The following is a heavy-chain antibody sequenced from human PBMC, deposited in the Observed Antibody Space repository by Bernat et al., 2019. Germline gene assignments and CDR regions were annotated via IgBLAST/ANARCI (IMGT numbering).Heavy chain of an antibody. CDR2: TYYRSKWYN. V-gene: IGHV6-1*01. CDR3: ARSIYGSGSYHKNRDFDY. Sequence: QVQLQQSGPGLVKPSQTLSLTCAISGDSVSSNSAAWSWIRQSPSRGLEWLGRTYYRSKWYNDYAVSVKSRITINPDTSKNQFSLQLNSVTPEDTAVYYCARSIYGSGSYHKNRDFDYWGQGTLVTVSS. J-gene: IGHJ4*02. CDR1: GDSVSSNSAA. D-gene: IGHD3-10*01.